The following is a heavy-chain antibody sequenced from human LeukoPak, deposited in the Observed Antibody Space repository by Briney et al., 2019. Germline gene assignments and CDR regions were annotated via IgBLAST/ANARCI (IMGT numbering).Heavy chain of an antibody. CDR3: ARAYCGGDCYQRSDFDY. Sequence: ASVKVSCKSSGYTFTGYYIHWVRQAPGQGLEWMGRINPNNGGTKYVQKFQGRVTMTRDTSISTAYMELSRLRSDDTAVYYCARAYCGGDCYQRSDFDYWGQGTLVTVSS. CDR2: INPNNGGT. J-gene: IGHJ4*02. CDR1: GYTFTGYY. V-gene: IGHV1-2*06. D-gene: IGHD2-21*02.